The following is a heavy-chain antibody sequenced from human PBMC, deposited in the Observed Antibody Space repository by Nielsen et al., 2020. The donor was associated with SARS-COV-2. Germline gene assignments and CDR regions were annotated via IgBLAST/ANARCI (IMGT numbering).Heavy chain of an antibody. Sequence: GESLKISCAASGFTFSNAWMSWVRQAPGKGLEWVGRIKSKTDGGTTDYAAPVKGRFTISRDDSKNTLYLQMNSLKTEDTAVYYCTTDNGWFGDKDLGYYYYYGMDVWGQGTTVTVSS. D-gene: IGHD3-10*01. CDR2: IKSKTDGGTT. CDR3: TTDNGWFGDKDLGYYYYYGMDV. J-gene: IGHJ6*02. V-gene: IGHV3-15*01. CDR1: GFTFSNAW.